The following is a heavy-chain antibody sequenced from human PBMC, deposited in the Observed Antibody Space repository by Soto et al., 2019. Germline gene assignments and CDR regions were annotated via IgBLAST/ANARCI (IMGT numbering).Heavy chain of an antibody. Sequence: SKTLSLTCTVSGGSVTNSSYYWGWIRQSPGKGLEWIGSVYYRGRSYSKSSVKSRVTISVDTSKNQFSLNLNSVTASDTAVYLCVSQPTTVITQAYFDDAGLGAPAT. D-gene: IGHD4-4*01. CDR2: VYYRGRS. CDR1: GGSVTNSSYY. V-gene: IGHV4-39*01. CDR3: VSQPTTVITQAYFDD. J-gene: IGHJ4*02.